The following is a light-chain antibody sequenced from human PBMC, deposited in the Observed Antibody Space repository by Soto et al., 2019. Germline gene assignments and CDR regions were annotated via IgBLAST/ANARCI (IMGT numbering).Light chain of an antibody. CDR1: QSVSRN. CDR3: QQYNNWLWT. J-gene: IGKJ1*01. V-gene: IGKV3-15*01. Sequence: EIVMTQSPATLSVSPGERATLSCRSSQSVSRNVAWYQQKPGQAPRLLIHDASTRATGISVRFSGSGSGTEFTLTISSLQSEDFAVYYCQQYNNWLWTFGQGNKVEIK. CDR2: DAS.